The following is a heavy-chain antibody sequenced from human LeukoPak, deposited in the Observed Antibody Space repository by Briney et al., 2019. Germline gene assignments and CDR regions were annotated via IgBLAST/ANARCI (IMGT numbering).Heavy chain of an antibody. J-gene: IGHJ4*02. CDR1: GFTVSSNY. CDR3: ARTDTVAGRGEPY. CDR2: IYGGVNT. V-gene: IGHV3-66*01. D-gene: IGHD6-19*01. Sequence: GGSLRLSCAASGFTVSSNYMSWVRQAPGKGLEWVSVIYGGVNTVYADSVQGRFTISRDNSKNTLYLQMSSLRAEDTAVYYCARTDTVAGRGEPYWGQGTLVTVSS.